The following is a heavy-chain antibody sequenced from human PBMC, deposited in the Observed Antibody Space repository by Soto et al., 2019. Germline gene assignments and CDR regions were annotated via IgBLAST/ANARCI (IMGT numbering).Heavy chain of an antibody. D-gene: IGHD3-10*01. Sequence: EVQLLESGGGLVQPGGSLRLSCAASGFTFSSYAMSWVRQAPGKGLEWVSAISGSGGTTYYADSVKGRFTFSRDNSKNTLCLQMNSKTSEATAEYYCAQNANGRFSAFYIWGKATMVTGSS. J-gene: IGHJ3*02. CDR3: AQNANGRFSAFYI. V-gene: IGHV3-23*01. CDR1: GFTFSSYA. CDR2: ISGSGGTT.